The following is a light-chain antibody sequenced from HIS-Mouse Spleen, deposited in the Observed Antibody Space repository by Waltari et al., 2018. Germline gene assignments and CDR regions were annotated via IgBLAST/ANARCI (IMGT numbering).Light chain of an antibody. CDR1: ALPKRS. J-gene: IGLJ2*01. Sequence: SDELTQLPSASVSPGQTARITCSGDALPKRSSYWYQQHSRQAPVLVIYEDSKRTSGIPERFSGSSSGTMATLTISGAQVEDEADYYCYSTDSSGNHRVFGGGTKLTVL. V-gene: IGLV3-10*01. CDR3: YSTDSSGNHRV. CDR2: EDS.